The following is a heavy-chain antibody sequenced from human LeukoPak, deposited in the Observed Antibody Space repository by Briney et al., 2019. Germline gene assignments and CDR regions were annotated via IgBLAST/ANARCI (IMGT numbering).Heavy chain of an antibody. CDR2: ISDSGGST. V-gene: IGHV3-23*01. CDR3: ASRQGLGWHYVN. D-gene: IGHD3-10*02. J-gene: IGHJ4*02. Sequence: PGGSLRLSCVDSGFTFSSYAMSWVRQVPGKGLEWVSGISDSGGSTYYTDSVKGRFTISRVNSKNTLYLQMNSLRAEDTAVYYCASRQGLGWHYVNWGQGTLVTVSS. CDR1: GFTFSSYA.